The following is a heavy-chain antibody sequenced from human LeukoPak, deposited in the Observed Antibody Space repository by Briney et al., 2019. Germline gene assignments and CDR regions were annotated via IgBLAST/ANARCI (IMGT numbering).Heavy chain of an antibody. V-gene: IGHV3-33*01. CDR3: AREYRYFDY. CDR2: IWYDGSNK. J-gene: IGHJ4*02. D-gene: IGHD3-16*02. Sequence: GRSLRLSCAASGFTFSSYGMHWVRQAPGKGLEWVAVIWYDGSNKYYADSVKGRFTISRHNSKNTLYLQMNSLRAEDTAVYYCAREYRYFDYWGQGTLVTVSS. CDR1: GFTFSSYG.